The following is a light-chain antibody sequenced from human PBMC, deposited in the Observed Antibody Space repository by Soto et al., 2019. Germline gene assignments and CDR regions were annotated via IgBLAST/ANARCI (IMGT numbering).Light chain of an antibody. CDR2: AAS. CDR1: QSINSY. V-gene: IGKV1-39*01. J-gene: IGKJ4*01. CDR3: QQSYSTPLT. Sequence: DFQMTQSPSSLFASVGDRVTITCRASQSINSYLNWYQQKPGKAPKLLIYAASSLQSGVPSRFSGSGSGTDFTLTISSLQPEDFATYYCQQSYSTPLTFGGGTKVDI.